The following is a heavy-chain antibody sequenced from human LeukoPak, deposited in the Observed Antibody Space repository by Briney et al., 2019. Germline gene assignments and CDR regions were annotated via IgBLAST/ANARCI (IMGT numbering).Heavy chain of an antibody. CDR1: GGSISSSSYY. CDR3: ATSREGTIDY. V-gene: IGHV4-39*01. Sequence: SETLSLTCTVSGGSISSSSYYWGWIRQPPGKGLEWIGSIYYSGSTYYNPSLKSRVTISVDTSKNQFSLKLSSVTAADTALYYCATSREGTIDYWGQGTLVTVSS. J-gene: IGHJ4*02. D-gene: IGHD1-1*01. CDR2: IYYSGST.